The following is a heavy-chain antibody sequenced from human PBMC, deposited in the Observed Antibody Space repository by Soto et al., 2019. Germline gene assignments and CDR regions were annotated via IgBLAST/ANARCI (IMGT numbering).Heavy chain of an antibody. Sequence: QVQLVESGGGVVQPGRSLRLSCAASGFTFSSYGMHWVRQAPGKGLEWVAVISYDGSNKYYADSVKGRFTISRDNSKNTLYLQMNSLRAEDTAVYYCAKDLRPYYYDSSGYYGDWGQGTLVTVSS. CDR2: ISYDGSNK. D-gene: IGHD3-22*01. V-gene: IGHV3-30*18. CDR3: AKDLRPYYYDSSGYYGD. J-gene: IGHJ4*02. CDR1: GFTFSSYG.